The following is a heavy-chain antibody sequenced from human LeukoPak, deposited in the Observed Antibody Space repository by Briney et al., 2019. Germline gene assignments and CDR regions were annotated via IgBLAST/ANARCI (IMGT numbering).Heavy chain of an antibody. D-gene: IGHD6-13*01. CDR1: GGSISSYY. CDR2: IYYSGST. Sequence: PSETLPLTCTVSGGSISSYYWSWIRQPPGKGLEWIGYIYYSGSTNYNPSLKSRVTISVDTSKNQFSLKLSSVTAADTAVYYCARGLYIAAAGPYYFDYWGQGTLVTVSS. J-gene: IGHJ4*02. V-gene: IGHV4-59*01. CDR3: ARGLYIAAAGPYYFDY.